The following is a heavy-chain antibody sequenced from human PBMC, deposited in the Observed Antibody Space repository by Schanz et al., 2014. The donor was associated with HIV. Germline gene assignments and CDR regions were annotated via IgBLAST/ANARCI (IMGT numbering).Heavy chain of an antibody. J-gene: IGHJ4*02. CDR3: AKDRRRDYYYESSGYLDF. CDR1: GFTFSSYG. D-gene: IGHD3-22*01. CDR2: IWFDGSNK. Sequence: QVQLVESGGGVVQPGRSLRLSCVASGFTFSSYGMHWVRQVPGKGLEWVAVIWFDGSNKYYGDSVKGRFIISRDISKRTVYLQMNSLGAEDTAIYFCAKDRRRDYYYESSGYLDFWGQGTLVTVSS. V-gene: IGHV3-33*06.